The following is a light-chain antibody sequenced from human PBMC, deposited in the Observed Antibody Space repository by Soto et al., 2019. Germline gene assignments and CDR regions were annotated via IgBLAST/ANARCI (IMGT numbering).Light chain of an antibody. J-gene: IGLJ3*02. V-gene: IGLV1-40*01. CDR2: GND. CDR3: QSYDSSLSGFGV. CDR1: SSNIGAGYD. Sequence: QSVLTQPPSVSGAPGQRVTISCTGSSSNIGAGYDVHWYQQFSGTSPKLLIYGNDNRPSGVPDRFSGSKSGTSVSLAITGLLAEDEADYYCQSYDSSLSGFGVFGGGTKVTVL.